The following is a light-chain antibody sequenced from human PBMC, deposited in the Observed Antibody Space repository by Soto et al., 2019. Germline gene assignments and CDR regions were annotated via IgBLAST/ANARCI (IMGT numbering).Light chain of an antibody. V-gene: IGKV1-5*03. J-gene: IGKJ1*01. CDR1: QSISSW. Sequence: DIQLTQSPPTLSASVGDRVTITCRASQSISSWLAWYQQRPGKAPRLLIYKASTLESGVPSRFSGSGSGTEFTLTISSLQPDDFATYYCQQYDTYPSTWTFGQGTKVDVK. CDR3: QQYDTYPSTWT. CDR2: KAS.